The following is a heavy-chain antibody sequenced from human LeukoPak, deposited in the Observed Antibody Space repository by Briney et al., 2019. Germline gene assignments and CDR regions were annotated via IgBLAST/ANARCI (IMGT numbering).Heavy chain of an antibody. CDR3: AKGGYYDSSGYYWDYFDY. D-gene: IGHD3-22*01. J-gene: IGHJ4*02. V-gene: IGHV3-23*01. CDR2: ISTSGDTT. Sequence: AGGSLRLSCAASGFTFSSYAMTWVRQAPGKGLEWVSAISTSGDTTYYADSVKGRFTISRDNSKNTLYLQMNSLRAEDTAVYYCAKGGYYDSSGYYWDYFDYWGQGTLVTVSS. CDR1: GFTFSSYA.